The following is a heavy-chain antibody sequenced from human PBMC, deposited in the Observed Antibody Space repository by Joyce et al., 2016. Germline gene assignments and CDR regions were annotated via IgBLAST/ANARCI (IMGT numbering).Heavy chain of an antibody. J-gene: IGHJ2*01. CDR3: ARRPYNVHTSLGSDWYFDL. Sequence: QVPLQESGPGLVRPSETLYLTCTISNYSISTIYFWGWIRQPPGKGLEWIGSVSLYAITHYNPSLENRVSMSLYPSKKQFSLMVSSVTAADTAVYFCARRPYNVHTSLGSDWYFDLWGRGTLVTVSS. CDR2: VSLYAIT. D-gene: IGHD5-18*01. V-gene: IGHV4-38-2*02. CDR1: NYSISTIYF.